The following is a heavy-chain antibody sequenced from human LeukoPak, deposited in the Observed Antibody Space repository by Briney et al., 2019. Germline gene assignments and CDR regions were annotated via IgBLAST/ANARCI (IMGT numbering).Heavy chain of an antibody. CDR3: AKDMGYYYGSGSYPPENDY. CDR1: GFTFSRYG. D-gene: IGHD3-10*01. J-gene: IGHJ4*02. CDR2: VSLEGSNK. V-gene: IGHV3-30*18. Sequence: GRSLRLSCAASGFTFSRYGMPWVRQAPGKGLEWVAVVSLEGSNKYYADSVKGRFTISRDNSKNTLSLQMNSLRAEDTAVYYCAKDMGYYYGSGSYPPENDYWGQGTLVTVSS.